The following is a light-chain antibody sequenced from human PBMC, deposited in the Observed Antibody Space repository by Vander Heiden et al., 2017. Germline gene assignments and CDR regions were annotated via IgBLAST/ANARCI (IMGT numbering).Light chain of an antibody. V-gene: IGKV1-5*03. CDR3: QQYDSSPRT. CDR2: KSS. CDR1: QSIGDY. Sequence: DIQMTQSPSTLSASVGDRVTVSCRASQSIGDYLAWYRQKPGKAPELLIYKSSNLEFGVPSRFSGSGSGTYFTLTISSVQPDDFATYFCQQYDSSPRTFGQGTKVDIK. J-gene: IGKJ1*01.